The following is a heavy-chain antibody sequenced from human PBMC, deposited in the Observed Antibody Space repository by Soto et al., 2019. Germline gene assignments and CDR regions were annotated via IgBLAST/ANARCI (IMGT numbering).Heavy chain of an antibody. D-gene: IGHD3-16*01. V-gene: IGHV3-30*18. CDR3: AKWGEVSHNPGGNYYYGMDV. CDR1: GFTFGNYG. Sequence: QVQLVESGGGVVQPGTSLRLSCAASGFTFGNYGMHWVRQPPGKGLEWISSILYDGSDKYYADSVKGRFTISRDGSKNTLYLQMDSLRAEDTAVYYCAKWGEVSHNPGGNYYYGMDVWGQWTTVTVSS. J-gene: IGHJ6*02. CDR2: ILYDGSDK.